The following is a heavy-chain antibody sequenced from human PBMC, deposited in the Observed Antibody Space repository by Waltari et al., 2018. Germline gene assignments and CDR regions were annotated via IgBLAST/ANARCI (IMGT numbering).Heavy chain of an antibody. CDR2: INTDVSIT. V-gene: IGHV3-74*01. CDR3: ARDGIAGSQAY. CDR1: GFTFGYYW. J-gene: IGHJ4*02. D-gene: IGHD2-21*01. Sequence: EVQVVESGGGLVQPGGSLRLSCAASGFTFGYYWMHWVRQVPGKRPVWVSRINTDVSITTYVDSVKGRFIVSRDNARNTLYLQMNSLRAEDTAVYYCARDGIAGSQAYWGQGTLVTVSS.